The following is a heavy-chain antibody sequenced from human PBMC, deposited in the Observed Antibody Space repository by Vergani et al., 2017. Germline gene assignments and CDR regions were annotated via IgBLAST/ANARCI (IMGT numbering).Heavy chain of an antibody. D-gene: IGHD3-10*01. CDR2: IWYDGSNK. J-gene: IGHJ4*02. CDR3: AKLPWGFGDYRPRRDYFDY. Sequence: QVQLVESGGGVVQPGRSLRLSCAASGFTFSSYGMHWVRQAPGKGLEWVAVIWYDGSNKYDADSVKGRFTISRDNSKNTLYLQMNSLRAEDTAVYYCAKLPWGFGDYRPRRDYFDYWGQGTLVTVSS. V-gene: IGHV3-33*06. CDR1: GFTFSSYG.